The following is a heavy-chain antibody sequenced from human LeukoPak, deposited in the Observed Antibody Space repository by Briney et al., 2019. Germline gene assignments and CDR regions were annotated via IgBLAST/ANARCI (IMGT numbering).Heavy chain of an antibody. J-gene: IGHJ4*02. CDR2: IYPGDSDT. D-gene: IGHD2-2*01. CDR1: GYNFATYW. V-gene: IGHV5-51*01. CDR3: ASQVYCSRTSCSDH. Sequence: GESLKISYKGSGYNFATYWIGWVRQMPGKGLEWMGVIYPGDSDTRYSPSFQGQVTISADKSISTAYLQWSSLKASDSAMYYCASQVYCSRTSCSDHWGQGTLVTVSS.